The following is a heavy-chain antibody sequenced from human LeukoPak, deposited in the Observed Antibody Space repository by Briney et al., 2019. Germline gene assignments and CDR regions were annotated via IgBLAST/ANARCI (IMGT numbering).Heavy chain of an antibody. J-gene: IGHJ3*02. CDR3: ARPPDYGGNSFSVYDAFDI. CDR1: GGTFSSYA. Sequence: GASVKVSCKASGGTFSSYAISWVRQAPGQGLEWMGGIIPIFGTANYAQKFQGRVTITADESTSTAYMEQSSLRSEGTAVYYCARPPDYGGNSFSVYDAFDIWGQGTMVTVSS. CDR2: IIPIFGTA. D-gene: IGHD4-23*01. V-gene: IGHV1-69*13.